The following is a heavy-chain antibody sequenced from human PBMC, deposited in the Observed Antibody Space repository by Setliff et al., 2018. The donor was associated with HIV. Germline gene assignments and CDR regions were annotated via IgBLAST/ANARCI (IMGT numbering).Heavy chain of an antibody. Sequence: SETLSLTCTVSGGSISSSSYYWGWIRQPAGKGLEWIGHIYSTGNTNYNSSLKSRVTMSIETSKNQFSLKLTSVTAADTAVYYCARDDDKLFDYWGQGALVTVSS. CDR2: IYSTGNT. J-gene: IGHJ4*02. V-gene: IGHV4-61*09. D-gene: IGHD3-22*01. CDR1: GGSISSSSYY. CDR3: ARDDDKLFDY.